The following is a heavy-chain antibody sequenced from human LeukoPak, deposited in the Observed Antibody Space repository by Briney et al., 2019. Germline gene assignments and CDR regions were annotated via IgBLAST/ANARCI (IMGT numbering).Heavy chain of an antibody. V-gene: IGHV3-23*01. CDR1: GFNFNYYA. Sequence: GGSLRLSCVASGFNFNYYAMSWVRQAPGKGLEWVSTVCISGGSTYSADSVRGRFTISRDNSNKILYLQMHSLRAEDTAVYYCAKGLGGSSGWYYFDYWGQGALVTVSS. CDR2: VCISGGST. CDR3: AKGLGGSSGWYYFDY. J-gene: IGHJ4*02. D-gene: IGHD6-19*01.